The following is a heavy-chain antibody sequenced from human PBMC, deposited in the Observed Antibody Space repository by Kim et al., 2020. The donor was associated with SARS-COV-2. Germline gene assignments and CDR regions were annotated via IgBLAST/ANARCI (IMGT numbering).Heavy chain of an antibody. CDR2: N. D-gene: IGHD3-10*01. V-gene: IGHV3-33*06. CDR3: AKERHYGSGIDY. Sequence: NYQDNYVKGRFHISRDNSKNTLYLQMNSLRAEDTAVYYCAKERHYGSGIDYWGQGTLVTVSS. J-gene: IGHJ4*02.